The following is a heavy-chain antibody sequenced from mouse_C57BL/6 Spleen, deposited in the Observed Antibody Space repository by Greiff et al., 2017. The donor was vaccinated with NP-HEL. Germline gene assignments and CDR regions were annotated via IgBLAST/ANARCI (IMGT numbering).Heavy chain of an antibody. D-gene: IGHD2-4*01. Sequence: VQLQQPGAELVRPGSSVKLSCKASGYTFTSYWMHWVKQRPIQGLEWIGNIDPSDSVTHYNQKFKDKATLTVDKSSSTAYMQLSSLTSEDSAVYYCARGRDYDDYFDYWGQGTTLTVSS. CDR3: ARGRDYDDYFDY. V-gene: IGHV1-52*01. CDR2: IDPSDSVT. CDR1: GYTFTSYW. J-gene: IGHJ2*01.